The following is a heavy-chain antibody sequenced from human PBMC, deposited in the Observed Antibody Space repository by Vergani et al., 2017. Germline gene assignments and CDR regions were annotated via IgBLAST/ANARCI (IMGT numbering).Heavy chain of an antibody. CDR1: GASLRSSNYY. V-gene: IGHV4-39*01. Sequence: QLQLQESGPGLVKPSATLSLTCSVSGASLRSSNYYWGWIRQPPGKGLEWIASIYYSGSTYYNPSLKSRVTISVDTSKNQFSLKLSSVTAADTAVDFCARHSTVEWLVKLGWIDPWGQGILVTVSS. CDR2: IYYSGST. D-gene: IGHD6-19*01. J-gene: IGHJ5*02. CDR3: ARHSTVEWLVKLGWIDP.